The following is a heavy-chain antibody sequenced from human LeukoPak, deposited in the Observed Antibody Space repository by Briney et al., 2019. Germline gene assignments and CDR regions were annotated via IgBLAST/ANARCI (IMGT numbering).Heavy chain of an antibody. Sequence: GESRRLSCAAAGCTFSRYEVSWVRQAAGKGRGWGSYIGRSGSTRYYAGSVKGRFTTSRDNAKNSLCLQLNSLTAQDTTVYYCGRVRDTEGLAVSHFYYCGQETLFTVS. CDR1: GCTFSRYE. CDR2: IGRSGSTR. D-gene: IGHD6-19*01. V-gene: IGHV3-48*03. J-gene: IGHJ4*02. CDR3: GRVRDTEGLAVSHFYY.